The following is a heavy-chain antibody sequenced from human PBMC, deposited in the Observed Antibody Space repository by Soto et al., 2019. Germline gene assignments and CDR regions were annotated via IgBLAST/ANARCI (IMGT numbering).Heavy chain of an antibody. CDR1: DGYLRSGGYY. V-gene: IGHV4-31*03. D-gene: IGHD3-22*01. Sequence: PSVTLSLTCPFSDGYLRSGGYYWRWQHPHPGKGLEWIGYIYYSGSTYYNPSLKSRVTISVDTSKNQFSLKLSSVTAADTAVYYCARWDYYDSSGPIDDYYGMDVWGQGTTVTVSS. J-gene: IGHJ6*02. CDR2: IYYSGST. CDR3: ARWDYYDSSGPIDDYYGMDV.